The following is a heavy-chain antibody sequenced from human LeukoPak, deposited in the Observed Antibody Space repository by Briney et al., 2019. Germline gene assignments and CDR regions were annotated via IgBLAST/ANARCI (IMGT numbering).Heavy chain of an antibody. D-gene: IGHD3-22*01. J-gene: IGHJ6*02. CDR2: MNPNSGNT. CDR3: ARGIDSSGYYYYYYGMDV. Sequence: ASVKVSCKASGYTFTSYDINWVRQATGQGLEWMGWMNPNSGNTGYAQKFQGRVTMTRNTSISTAYMELSSPRSEDTAVYYCARGIDSSGYYYYYYGMDVWGQGTTVTVSS. CDR1: GYTFTSYD. V-gene: IGHV1-8*01.